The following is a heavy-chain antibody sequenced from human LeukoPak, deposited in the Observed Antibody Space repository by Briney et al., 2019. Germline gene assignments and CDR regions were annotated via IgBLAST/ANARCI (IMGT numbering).Heavy chain of an antibody. D-gene: IGHD3-22*01. CDR1: GFTFSSYS. CDR2: ISSSSSTI. J-gene: IGHJ3*02. V-gene: IGHV3-48*02. Sequence: GGSLRLSCAPSGFTFSSYSMNWVRQAPGKGLEWVSYISSSSSTIYYADSVKGRFTISRDNAKNSPYLQLNSLRDEDTAVYYCARAATYYYDSSGYYPYAFDIWGQGTMVTVSS. CDR3: ARAATYYYDSSGYYPYAFDI.